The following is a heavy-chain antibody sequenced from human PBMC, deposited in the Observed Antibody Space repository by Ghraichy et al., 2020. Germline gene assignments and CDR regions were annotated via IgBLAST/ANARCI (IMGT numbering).Heavy chain of an antibody. Sequence: GESLNISCAASGFTFSSYAMSWVRQAPGKGLEWVSAISGSGGSTYYADSVKGRFTISRDNSKNTLYLQMNSLRAEDTAVYYCAKDSLTLRFLEWLTFDYWGQGTLVTVSS. CDR2: ISGSGGST. D-gene: IGHD3-3*01. J-gene: IGHJ4*02. CDR3: AKDSLTLRFLEWLTFDY. V-gene: IGHV3-23*01. CDR1: GFTFSSYA.